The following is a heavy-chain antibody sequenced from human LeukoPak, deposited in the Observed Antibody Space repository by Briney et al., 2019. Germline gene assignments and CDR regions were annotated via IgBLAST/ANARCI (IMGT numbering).Heavy chain of an antibody. J-gene: IGHJ3*02. CDR3: ARERTNDGFDI. CDR2: IFYSGRT. Sequence: SETLSLTCTVSGGSISGYYWSWIRQPPGKGLEWIGYIFYSGRTNYNPSLKSRVTISVDTSKNQFSLKLSSVTAADTAVYYCARERTNDGFDIWGQGTMVTVSS. CDR1: GGSISGYY. V-gene: IGHV4-59*01. D-gene: IGHD1-7*01.